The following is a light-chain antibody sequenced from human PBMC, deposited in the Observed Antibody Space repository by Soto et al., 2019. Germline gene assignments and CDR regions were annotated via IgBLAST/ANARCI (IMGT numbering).Light chain of an antibody. CDR3: QQYSSSRP. CDR1: QSVSSD. Sequence: EIVMTQSPATLSVSPGERATLSCRASQSVSSDLAWYHQKPGQAPRLLIYGASNRATGIPARFSGSGSGTDFTLTISRLEPEDFAVYYCQQYSSSRPFGQGTKVDNK. V-gene: IGKV3D-15*01. CDR2: GAS. J-gene: IGKJ1*01.